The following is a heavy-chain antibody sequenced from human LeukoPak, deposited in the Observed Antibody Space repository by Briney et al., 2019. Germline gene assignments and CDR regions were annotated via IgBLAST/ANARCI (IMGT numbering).Heavy chain of an antibody. J-gene: IGHJ4*02. CDR3: AVYYYDSSGYYPPFDY. CDR2: INHSGST. Sequence: PSETLSLTCVVYGGSFSGYYWSWIRQPPGKGLEWIGEINHSGSTNYNPSLKSRVTISVDTSKNQFSLKLSSVTAADTAVYYCAVYYYDSSGYYPPFDYWGQGTLVTVSS. V-gene: IGHV4-34*01. CDR1: GGSFSGYY. D-gene: IGHD3-22*01.